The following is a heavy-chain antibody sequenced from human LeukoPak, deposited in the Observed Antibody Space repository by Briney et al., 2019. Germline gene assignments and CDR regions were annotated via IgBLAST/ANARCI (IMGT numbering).Heavy chain of an antibody. Sequence: SETLSLTCTVSGDSISSSVFYWTWIRQSPGKGLEWIGNIYCNTGRTSYNPSLQSRVTISRDTSNNQFSLRLGSVTAADTAVYYCAREADGVFGVVKAIDYWGQGTLVTVSS. CDR2: IYCNTGRT. D-gene: IGHD3-3*01. J-gene: IGHJ4*02. CDR1: GDSISSSVFY. CDR3: AREADGVFGVVKAIDY. V-gene: IGHV4-39*07.